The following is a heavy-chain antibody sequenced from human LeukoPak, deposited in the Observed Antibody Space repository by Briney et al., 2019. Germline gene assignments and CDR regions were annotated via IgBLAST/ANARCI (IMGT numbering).Heavy chain of an antibody. CDR3: ARALYSYGYSPYDY. CDR1: SYSISSGSF. V-gene: IGHV4-38-2*02. CDR2: IYHSGST. D-gene: IGHD5-18*01. J-gene: IGHJ4*02. Sequence: PSETLSLTCTVSSYSISSGSFWGWIRQPPGKGLEWIGSIYHSGSTYYNPSLKSRVTISVDTSKNQFSLKLSSVTAADSAVYYCARALYSYGYSPYDYWGQGTLVTVPS.